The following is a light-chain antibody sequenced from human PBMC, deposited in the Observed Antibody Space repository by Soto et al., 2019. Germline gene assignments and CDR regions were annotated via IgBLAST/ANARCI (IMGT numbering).Light chain of an antibody. CDR2: EST. Sequence: QSALTQPTSVSGSPGQSITISCTGTGSALVNYNLVSWYQQPPGQAPRLVIYESTKRPSGVSDRFSASKSGNTASRTISGLQAEDEADYYCCSCVSGSPLDVLFGGGTKLTVL. CDR1: GSALVNYNL. J-gene: IGLJ3*02. CDR3: CSCVSGSPLDVL. V-gene: IGLV2-23*01.